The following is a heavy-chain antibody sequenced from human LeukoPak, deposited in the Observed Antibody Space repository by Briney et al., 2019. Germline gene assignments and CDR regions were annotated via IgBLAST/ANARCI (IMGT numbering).Heavy chain of an antibody. CDR2: IIPIFGTA. D-gene: IGHD3-22*01. Sequence: SVKVSCKASVGTFSSYAISWVRQAPGQGLEWMGVIIPIFGTANYAQKFQGRVTITADESTSTAYMELSSLRSEDTAVYYCAREPPPYYYDSSGYSPKPKYFQHWGQGTLVTVSS. J-gene: IGHJ1*01. V-gene: IGHV1-69*13. CDR1: VGTFSSYA. CDR3: AREPPPYYYDSSGYSPKPKYFQH.